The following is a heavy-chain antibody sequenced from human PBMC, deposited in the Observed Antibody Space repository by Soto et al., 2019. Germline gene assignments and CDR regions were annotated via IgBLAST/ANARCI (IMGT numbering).Heavy chain of an antibody. D-gene: IGHD3-10*01. CDR2: IYSTGTT. CDR1: GFTVGNNY. J-gene: IGHJ4*02. Sequence: EVQLVESGGGLIQPGGSLKLSCAASGFTVGNNYMSWVRQAPGKGLEWVSLIYSTGTTKYADYVKGRFTVSRDNAKNTLYAQMNSLRGGDTAVYYVAKNGRGLVSHYNRYGYWGQANVVTVSS. CDR3: AKNGRGLVSHYNRYGY. V-gene: IGHV3-53*01.